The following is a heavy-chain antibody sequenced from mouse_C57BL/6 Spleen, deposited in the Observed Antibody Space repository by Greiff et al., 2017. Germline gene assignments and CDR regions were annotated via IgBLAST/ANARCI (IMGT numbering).Heavy chain of an antibody. Sequence: QVQLQQPVAELVKPGASVKLSCKASGYTFTSYWMHWVKQRPGQGLEWIGMIHPNSGSTNYNEKFKSKATLTVDKSSSTAYMQLSSLTSEDSAVYYCAIGYSYGSSTFYAMDYWGQGTSGTVSS. CDR2: IHPNSGST. CDR3: AIGYSYGSSTFYAMDY. CDR1: GYTFTSYW. V-gene: IGHV1-64*01. D-gene: IGHD1-1*01. J-gene: IGHJ4*01.